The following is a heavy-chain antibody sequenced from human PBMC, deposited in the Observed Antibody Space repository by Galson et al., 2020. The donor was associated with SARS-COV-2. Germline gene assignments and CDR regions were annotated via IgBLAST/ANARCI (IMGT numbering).Heavy chain of an antibody. D-gene: IGHD5-12*01. CDR1: GASMSSHY. Sequence: SETLSLTYTVSGASMSSHYWSWIRQPPGKGLEWIGYIFYNGSTNYSPSLKSRVTITVHMSKNEFSLKLRSVTAADTAVYYCAGTYSGYDSGSFDIWGQGTMVTVSS. CDR3: AGTYSGYDSGSFDI. CDR2: IFYNGST. J-gene: IGHJ3*02. V-gene: IGHV4-59*08.